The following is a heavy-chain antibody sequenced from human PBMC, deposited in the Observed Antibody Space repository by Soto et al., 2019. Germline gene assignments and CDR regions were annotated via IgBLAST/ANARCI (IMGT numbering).Heavy chain of an antibody. D-gene: IGHD6-19*01. CDR1: GFTFSSYG. CDR2: ISYDESHK. V-gene: IGHV3-30*18. Sequence: QVQLAESGGGVVQSGRSLRLSCAASGFTFSSYGMHWVRQAPGKGLEWVALISYDESHKYYADSVEGRFTISRDNSKNTPYVQMNSLSPEDTAVYYCAKERLSGWNNWLDTWGQGTLVTVSS. J-gene: IGHJ5*02. CDR3: AKERLSGWNNWLDT.